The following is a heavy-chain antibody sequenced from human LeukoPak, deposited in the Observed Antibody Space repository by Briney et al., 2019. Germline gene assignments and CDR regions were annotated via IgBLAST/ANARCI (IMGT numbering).Heavy chain of an antibody. Sequence: PGGSLRLSCAASGFTFSSYAMSWVRQAPGKGLEWVAVISYDGSNKYYADSVKGRFTISRDNSKNTLYLQMNSLGAEDTAVYYCARDLCIRCYIDYRGQGTLVTVSS. CDR2: ISYDGSNK. CDR1: GFTFSSYA. J-gene: IGHJ4*02. D-gene: IGHD4-17*01. V-gene: IGHV3-30-3*01. CDR3: ARDLCIRCYIDY.